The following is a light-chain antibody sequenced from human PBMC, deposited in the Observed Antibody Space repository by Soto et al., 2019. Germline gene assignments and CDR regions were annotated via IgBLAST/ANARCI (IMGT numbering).Light chain of an antibody. CDR3: QSWDTSLSGSV. V-gene: IGLV1-40*01. J-gene: IGLJ2*01. Sequence: QAVLTQPPSVSGAPGQRVTISCTGSSSNIGAGYDVNWYQQLPGRAPKLLIYGNTNRPSGVPDRFSGSKSGTSGSLAISGLQTEDEAEYYCQSWDTSLSGSVFGGGTQLTVL. CDR2: GNT. CDR1: SSNIGAGYD.